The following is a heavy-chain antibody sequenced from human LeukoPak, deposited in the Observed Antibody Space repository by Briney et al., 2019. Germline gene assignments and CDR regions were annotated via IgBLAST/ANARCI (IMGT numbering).Heavy chain of an antibody. D-gene: IGHD2-15*01. CDR3: ARIHRYCSGGACYVLDN. V-gene: IGHV4-4*02. J-gene: IGHJ4*02. CDR1: GGSISSNNW. Sequence: SETLSLTCAVSGGSISSNNWWSWVRQPPGKGLEWIGEIYHSGSTNYDPSLKSRLTISVDKSKNQFSLKLSSVTAADTAVYYCARIHRYCSGGACYVLDNWGQGTLVAVSS. CDR2: IYHSGST.